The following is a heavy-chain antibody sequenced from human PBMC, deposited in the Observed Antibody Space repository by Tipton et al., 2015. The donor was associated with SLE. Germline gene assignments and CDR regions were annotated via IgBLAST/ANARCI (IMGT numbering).Heavy chain of an antibody. Sequence: TLSLTCTLSGDSISSYHWSWIRQPPGRGLEWIGYLHYGGSTDYNPSLKSRVTISVDRTKNHGSLKRSYGTAADTALYYCARHGGAVDGTGYLDYWGQGPLVTVSS. CDR2: LHYGGST. CDR3: ARHGGAVDGTGYLDY. J-gene: IGHJ4*02. CDR1: GDSISSYH. D-gene: IGHD6-19*01. V-gene: IGHV4-59*08.